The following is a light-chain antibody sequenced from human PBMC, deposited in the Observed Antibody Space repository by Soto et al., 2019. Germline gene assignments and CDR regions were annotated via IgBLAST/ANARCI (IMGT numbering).Light chain of an antibody. CDR2: EVN. CDR1: SSDVGGYNY. Sequence: QSALTQPASVSGSPGPTITISCTGSSSDVGGYNYVSWYQQHPGKAPKLMIYEVNNRPSGVSNRFSGSKSGNTASLTISGLQAEDEADYYCSSFTSSSTQVLGGGTKLTVL. V-gene: IGLV2-14*01. J-gene: IGLJ3*02. CDR3: SSFTSSSTQV.